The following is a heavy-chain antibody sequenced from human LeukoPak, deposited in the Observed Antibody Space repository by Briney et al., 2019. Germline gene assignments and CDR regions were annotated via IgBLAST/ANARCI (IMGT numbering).Heavy chain of an antibody. CDR2: ISSIITYI. CDR1: GFTFNNYG. D-gene: IGHD3-16*02. J-gene: IGHJ4*02. V-gene: IGHV3-21*01. Sequence: GGSLRLSCAASGFTFNNYGMHWVRHAPGKGLEWVSSISSIITYIYYAASVKGRFTMSRDNARNSLYLQMNSLRAEDSAVYYCAGDLGVIVHPSDYWGEGTLVTVSS. CDR3: AGDLGVIVHPSDY.